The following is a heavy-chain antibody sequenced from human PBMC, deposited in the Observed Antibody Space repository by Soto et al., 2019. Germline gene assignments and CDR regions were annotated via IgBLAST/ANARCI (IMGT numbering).Heavy chain of an antibody. CDR2: IVAIGGST. Sequence: GGSLRLSCAASGFTFSNYAMSWVRQAPGKGLEWVSDIVAIGGSTSYADSVKGRFTISRDNSKNTLYLQMNSLRAEDTAVYYCARDLVVITTSELDYWGQGTLVTVSS. V-gene: IGHV3-23*01. CDR1: GFTFSNYA. CDR3: ARDLVVITTSELDY. J-gene: IGHJ4*02. D-gene: IGHD3-22*01.